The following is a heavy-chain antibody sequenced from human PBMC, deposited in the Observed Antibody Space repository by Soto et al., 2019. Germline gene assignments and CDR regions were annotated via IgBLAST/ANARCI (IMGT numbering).Heavy chain of an antibody. Sequence: QVQLVESGGGVVQPGRSLRLSCAASGFTFSNFGMHWVRQAPGKGLEWVAVTSYDGSNKYYADSVKGRFTISRDNSKNALYLQMSGLRAEDTAVYYCAGKSGTSGNSGRFDYGGQGTLVTVSS. D-gene: IGHD2-15*01. J-gene: IGHJ4*02. V-gene: IGHV3-30*03. CDR2: TSYDGSNK. CDR1: GFTFSNFG. CDR3: AGKSGTSGNSGRFDY.